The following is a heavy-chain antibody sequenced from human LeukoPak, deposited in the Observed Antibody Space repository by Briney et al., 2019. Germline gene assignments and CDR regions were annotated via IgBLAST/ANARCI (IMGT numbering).Heavy chain of an antibody. Sequence: PGRSLRLSCAASGFTFSSYGMHWVRQAPGKGLEWVAVISYDGSNKYYADSVKGRFTISRDNSENTLYLQMNSLRAEDTAVYYCAKVLVTAISPFDYWGQGTLVTVSS. J-gene: IGHJ4*02. CDR3: AKVLVTAISPFDY. CDR1: GFTFSSYG. CDR2: ISYDGSNK. D-gene: IGHD2-21*02. V-gene: IGHV3-30*18.